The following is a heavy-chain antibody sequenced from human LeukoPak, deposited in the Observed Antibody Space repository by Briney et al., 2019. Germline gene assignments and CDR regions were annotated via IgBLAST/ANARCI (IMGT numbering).Heavy chain of an antibody. CDR3: ARGTYGDFWSGYCDY. J-gene: IGHJ4*02. V-gene: IGHV4-31*03. CDR2: IYYSGST. Sequence: SETLSLTCTVSGGSISSGGYYWSWIRQHPGKGLEWIGYIYYSGSTYYNPSLKSRVTISVDTSKNQFSLKLSSVTAADTAVYYCARGTYGDFWSGYCDYWGQGTLVIVSS. CDR1: GGSISSGGYY. D-gene: IGHD3-3*01.